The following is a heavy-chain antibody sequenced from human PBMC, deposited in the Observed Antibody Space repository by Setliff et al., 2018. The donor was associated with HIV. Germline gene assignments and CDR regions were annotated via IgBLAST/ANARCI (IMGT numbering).Heavy chain of an antibody. CDR3: ARGEKRFLEWLPLDYYYYYYMDV. CDR2: MNPKSGNT. V-gene: IGHV1-8*02. J-gene: IGHJ6*03. D-gene: IGHD3-3*01. CDR1: GYTFINYD. Sequence: ASVKVSCKASGYTFINYDICWVRQAAGQGLEWVGWMNPKSGNTGHAQKFQGRVTLTSDTSISTAYMVLSSLRSEDTAVYYCARGEKRFLEWLPLDYYYYYYMDVWGKGITVTVSS.